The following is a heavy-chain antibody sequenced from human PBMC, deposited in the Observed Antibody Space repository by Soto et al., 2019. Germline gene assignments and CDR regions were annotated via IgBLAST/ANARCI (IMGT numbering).Heavy chain of an antibody. CDR1: GYSFTSYW. CDR2: IYPGDSDT. Sequence: GESLKISCKGSGYSFTSYWIGWVRQMPGKGLEWMGIIYPGDSDTRYSPSFQGQVTISADKSISTAYLQWSSLKASDTAMYYCARHAPGQQLVHGMDVWGQGTTVTVSS. V-gene: IGHV5-51*01. D-gene: IGHD6-13*01. CDR3: ARHAPGQQLVHGMDV. J-gene: IGHJ6*02.